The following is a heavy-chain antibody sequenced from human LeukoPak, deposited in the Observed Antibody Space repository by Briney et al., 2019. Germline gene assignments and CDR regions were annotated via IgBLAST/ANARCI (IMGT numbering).Heavy chain of an antibody. CDR1: GYTFTSYD. CDR2: MNPNSGNT. Sequence: ASVKVSCKASGYTFTSYDINWVRQATGQGLEWMGWMNPNSGNTNYAQKFQERVTITRDMSTSTAYMELSSLRSEDTAVYYCAAPGYSSGWYDYWGQGTLVTVSS. V-gene: IGHV1-8*01. J-gene: IGHJ4*02. D-gene: IGHD6-19*01. CDR3: AAPGYSSGWYDY.